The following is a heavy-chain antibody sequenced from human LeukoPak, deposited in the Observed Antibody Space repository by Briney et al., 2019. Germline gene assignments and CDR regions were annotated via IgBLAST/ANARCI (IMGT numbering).Heavy chain of an antibody. CDR3: ARGRSGYSYGPRFDY. Sequence: SETLSLTCAVYGGSFSGYYWSWFRQPPGKGLEWIGEINHSGSTNYNPSLKSRVTISVDTSKNQFSLKLSSVTAADTAVYYCARGRSGYSYGPRFDYWGQGTLATVSS. V-gene: IGHV4-34*01. D-gene: IGHD5-18*01. CDR1: GGSFSGYY. CDR2: INHSGST. J-gene: IGHJ4*02.